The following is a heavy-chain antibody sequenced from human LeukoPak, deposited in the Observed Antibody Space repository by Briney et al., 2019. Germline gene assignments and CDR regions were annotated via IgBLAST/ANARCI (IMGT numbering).Heavy chain of an antibody. Sequence: GGSLRISCAASGFTFSSYGMHWVRQAPGKGLEWVAVIWYDGSNKYYADSVKGRFTISRDNSKNTLYLQMNSLRAEDTAVYYCARDARRLLRASFVDYWGQGTLLTVSS. CDR1: GFTFSSYG. CDR3: ARDARRLLRASFVDY. D-gene: IGHD2-15*01. CDR2: IWYDGSNK. V-gene: IGHV3-33*01. J-gene: IGHJ4*02.